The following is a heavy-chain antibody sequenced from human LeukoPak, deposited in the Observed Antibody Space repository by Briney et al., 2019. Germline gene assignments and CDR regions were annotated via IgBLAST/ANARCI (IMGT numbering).Heavy chain of an antibody. V-gene: IGHV4-59*01. CDR2: IYYSGST. D-gene: IGHD6-13*01. CDR3: ARGRDSSSWNDAFDI. Sequence: SETLSLTCTVSGGSISSYYWSWIRQPPGKGLEWIGYIYYSGSTNYNPSLKSRVTISVDTSKNQFSLKLSSVTAADTAVYYCARGRDSSSWNDAFDIWGQGTMVTVSP. CDR1: GGSISSYY. J-gene: IGHJ3*02.